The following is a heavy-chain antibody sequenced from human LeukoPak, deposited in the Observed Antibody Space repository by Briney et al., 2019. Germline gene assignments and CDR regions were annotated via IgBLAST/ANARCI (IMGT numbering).Heavy chain of an antibody. D-gene: IGHD2-2*01. CDR1: GGSFSGYY. CDR3: ARLRLGYCSSTSCHLVSDYYGMDV. Sequence: SETLSLTCAVYGGSFSGYYWSWIRQPPGKGLEWIGEINHSGSTNYNPSLKSRVTISVDTSKNQSSLKLSSVTAADTAVYYCARLRLGYCSSTSCHLVSDYYGMDVWGKGTTVTVSS. J-gene: IGHJ6*04. V-gene: IGHV4-34*01. CDR2: INHSGST.